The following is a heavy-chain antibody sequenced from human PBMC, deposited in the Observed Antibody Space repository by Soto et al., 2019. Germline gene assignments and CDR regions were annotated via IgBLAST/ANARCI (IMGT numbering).Heavy chain of an antibody. CDR3: ATYGSGDSFDY. D-gene: IGHD3-10*01. CDR1: GFTFSSYS. CDR2: ISSSSSYI. J-gene: IGHJ4*02. V-gene: IGHV3-21*01. Sequence: ESGGGLVKPGGSLRLSCAAFGFTFSSYSMNWVRQAPGKGLEWVSSISSSSSYIYYADSLKGRFTISRDNAKNSLYLQMNSLRAEDTAVYYCATYGSGDSFDYWGQGTLVTVSS.